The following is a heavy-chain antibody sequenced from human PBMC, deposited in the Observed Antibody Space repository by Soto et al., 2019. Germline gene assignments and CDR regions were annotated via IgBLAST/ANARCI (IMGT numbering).Heavy chain of an antibody. Sequence: QVQLVESGGGVVQPGRSLRLSCAASGFTFSDYAMHWVRQPPGKGLEWVAIISSDGKNTYYGDSVKGRFTISRDDSTSTLSLQMNALRPEDTAVYICARVHCTTELCSGLYFYYALDVWGQGTTVTVSS. V-gene: IGHV3-30*01. D-gene: IGHD2-21*01. CDR2: ISSDGKNT. CDR1: GFTFSDYA. CDR3: ARVHCTTELCSGLYFYYALDV. J-gene: IGHJ6*02.